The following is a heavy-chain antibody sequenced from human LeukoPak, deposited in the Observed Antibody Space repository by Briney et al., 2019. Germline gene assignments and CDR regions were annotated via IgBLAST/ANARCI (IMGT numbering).Heavy chain of an antibody. V-gene: IGHV4-34*01. CDR1: GGSLSGFY. J-gene: IGHJ6*03. CDR2: INQSGST. CDR3: ARREGIAAAGVSGVYNHYYYMDV. D-gene: IGHD6-13*01. Sequence: SETLSLTCAVYGGSLSGFYWSWICQSPGKGLEWIGEINQSGSTNYNPSLKSRVTISVDTTKNQFSLKLSSVTAADTAVYYCARREGIAAAGVSGVYNHYYYMDVWGKGTTVTVSS.